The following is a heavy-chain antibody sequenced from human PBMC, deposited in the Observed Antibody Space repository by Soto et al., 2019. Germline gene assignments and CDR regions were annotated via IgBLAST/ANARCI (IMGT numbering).Heavy chain of an antibody. CDR2: ISSSGSTI. CDR1: GFTVSSYE. J-gene: IGHJ4*02. V-gene: IGHV3-48*03. CDR3: ARDSSRGALDY. D-gene: IGHD1-26*01. Sequence: PGGTLRLSCAASGFTVSSYERNWVRQAPGKGLEWVSYISSSGSTIYYADSVKGRFTISRNNAKNSLYLQMNSLSAEDTAVYYCARDSSRGALDYWGQGTLVTVSS.